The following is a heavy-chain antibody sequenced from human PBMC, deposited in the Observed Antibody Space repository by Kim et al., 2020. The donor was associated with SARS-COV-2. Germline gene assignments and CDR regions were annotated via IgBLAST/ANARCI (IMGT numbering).Heavy chain of an antibody. V-gene: IGHV3-23*01. D-gene: IGHD3-22*01. J-gene: IGHJ3*02. Sequence: DRYTISRDNSKNTLYMPMNSLRAEDTAVYYCASDYYDSSGYPQRAAFDIWGQGTMVTVSS. CDR3: ASDYYDSSGYPQRAAFDI.